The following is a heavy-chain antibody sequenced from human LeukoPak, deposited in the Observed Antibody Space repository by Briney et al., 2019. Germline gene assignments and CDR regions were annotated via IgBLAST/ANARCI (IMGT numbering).Heavy chain of an antibody. J-gene: IGHJ3*02. V-gene: IGHV1-69*06. CDR1: GGTFSSYA. D-gene: IGHD4-17*01. CDR2: IIPIFGTA. CDR3: VRSSLRSRGAFDI. Sequence: SVKVSCKASGGTFSSYAISWVRQAPGQGLEWMGGIIPIFGTANYAQKFQGRVTITADKSTSTAYMELSSLRSEDTAVYYCVRSSLRSRGAFDIWGQGTMVTVSS.